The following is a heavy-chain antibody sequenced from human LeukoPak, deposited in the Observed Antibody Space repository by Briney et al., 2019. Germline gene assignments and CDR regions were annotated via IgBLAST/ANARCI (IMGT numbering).Heavy chain of an antibody. CDR2: ISYDGSNK. Sequence: GGSLRLSCAASGFTFSSYAMHWVRQAPGKGLEWVAVISYDGSNKYYADSVKGRFTISRDNSKNTLYLQMNSLRAEDTAVHYCARVTYSSSWDYYYYMDVWGKGTTVTVSS. J-gene: IGHJ6*03. CDR3: ARVTYSSSWDYYYYMDV. D-gene: IGHD6-13*01. V-gene: IGHV3-30-3*01. CDR1: GFTFSSYA.